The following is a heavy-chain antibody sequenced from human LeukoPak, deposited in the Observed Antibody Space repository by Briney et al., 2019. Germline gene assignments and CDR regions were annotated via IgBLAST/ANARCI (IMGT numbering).Heavy chain of an antibody. J-gene: IGHJ4*02. Sequence: SETLSLTCTVSGGSIRSYYWSWIRQAPGKGLEWIGFISYSGYTSYSPSLKSRVAISVGTSKSQFSLRLSSLTAADTAIYYCARGRNDNGGMFFDSWAQGTLVTVSS. V-gene: IGHV4-59*01. CDR3: ARGRNDNGGMFFDS. CDR2: ISYSGYT. D-gene: IGHD4-23*01. CDR1: GGSIRSYY.